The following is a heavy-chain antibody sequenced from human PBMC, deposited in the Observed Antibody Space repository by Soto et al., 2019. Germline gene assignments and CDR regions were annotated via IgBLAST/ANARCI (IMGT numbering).Heavy chain of an antibody. CDR1: GFTFRSYA. CDR2: ISGSGGST. D-gene: IGHD2-2*01. V-gene: IGHV3-23*01. CDR3: AKAGIVVVPAATDY. Sequence: GGSLRLSCAASGFTFRSYAMSWVRQAPGKGLEWVSAISGSGGSTYYADSVKGRFTISRDNSKNTLYLQMNSLRAEDTAVYYCAKAGIVVVPAATDYWGQGTLVTVSS. J-gene: IGHJ4*02.